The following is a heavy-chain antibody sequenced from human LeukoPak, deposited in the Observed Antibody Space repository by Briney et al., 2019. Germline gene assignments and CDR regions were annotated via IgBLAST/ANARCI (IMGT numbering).Heavy chain of an antibody. J-gene: IGHJ4*02. Sequence: GGSLRLSCAASGFTFSSYAMSWVRQAPGKGLEWVSAISGSGGSTYYAGSVKGRFTISRDNSKNSLYLQMNSLRAEDTAVYYCARDPGVGASTKDYWGQGTLVTVSS. CDR1: GFTFSSYA. V-gene: IGHV3-23*01. CDR3: ARDPGVGASTKDY. D-gene: IGHD1-26*01. CDR2: ISGSGGST.